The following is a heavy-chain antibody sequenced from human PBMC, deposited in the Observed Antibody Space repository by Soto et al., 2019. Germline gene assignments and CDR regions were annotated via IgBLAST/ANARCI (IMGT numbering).Heavy chain of an antibody. J-gene: IGHJ6*02. CDR1: GFSLTTSGVG. CDR2: IYWNDNK. V-gene: IGHV2-5*01. CDR3: IHQKGFTGGLSYDGMDF. D-gene: IGHD7-27*01. Sequence: QITLKESGPTLVNPTQTLTLTCTFSGFSLTTSGVGVGWIRQPPGKALEWLALIYWNDNKLYSPSLKTRLTITKDSSKNQVVLTMTNMDAVDTATYYCIHQKGFTGGLSYDGMDFWCPGTTVTCSS.